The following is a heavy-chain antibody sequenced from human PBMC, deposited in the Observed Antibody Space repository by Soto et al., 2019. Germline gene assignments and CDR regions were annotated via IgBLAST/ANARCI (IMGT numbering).Heavy chain of an antibody. CDR3: ARDTTPSL. V-gene: IGHV4-4*02. CDR1: GGSISSTNW. CDR2: IYHNGSP. D-gene: IGHD1-1*01. Sequence: SETLSLTCVVSGGSISSTNWWTWVRQPPGKRLEWIGEIYHNGSPTYSPSLRGRATISVDKSNNQFSLKLSSVTAADTAMYYCARDTTPSLWGQGSLVTVSS. J-gene: IGHJ4*02.